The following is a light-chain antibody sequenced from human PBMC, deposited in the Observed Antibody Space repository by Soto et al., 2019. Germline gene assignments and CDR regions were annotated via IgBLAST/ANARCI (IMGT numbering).Light chain of an antibody. CDR3: SSYTSSSTSVV. Sequence: QSALTQPASVSGSPGQSITISCTGTSSDVGVITMSPGTNSTQAKAPKLMIYDVSNRPSGVSNRFSGSKSGNTASLTISGLQAEDEADYYCSSYTSSSTSVVFGGGTKLTVL. CDR2: DVS. CDR1: SSDVGVIT. V-gene: IGLV2-14*01. J-gene: IGLJ2*01.